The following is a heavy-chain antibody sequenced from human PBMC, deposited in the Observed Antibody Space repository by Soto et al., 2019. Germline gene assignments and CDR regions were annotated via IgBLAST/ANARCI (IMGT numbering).Heavy chain of an antibody. D-gene: IGHD3-10*01. J-gene: IGHJ6*02. CDR3: ARHAFGSGFYYGMGV. CDR2: IYYTGST. Sequence: QVQLQESGPGLVKPSETLSLTWTVSGDCITSYYWSWIRQPPGKGLEWLGYIYYTGSTTYNPSLKSRVTISLDTSKNQFSLKLNSVTAADTAVYYCARHAFGSGFYYGMGVWGQGTTVTVSS. CDR1: GDCITSYY. V-gene: IGHV4-59*08.